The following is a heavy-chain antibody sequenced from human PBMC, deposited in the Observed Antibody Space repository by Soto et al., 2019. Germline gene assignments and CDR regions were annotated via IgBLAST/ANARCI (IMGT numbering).Heavy chain of an antibody. J-gene: IGHJ5*02. CDR1: GYTFTSYD. V-gene: IGHV1-8*01. Sequence: QVQLVQSGADVKKPGASVKVSCKASGYTFTSYDINWVRQATGQGLEWMGWMNPNSGNTGYAQKFQGRVTMTRNTSINTAYLELSSLRSEDTAMYFCSREDSSGGLDPWGQGTLVTVSS. CDR3: SREDSSGGLDP. CDR2: MNPNSGNT. D-gene: IGHD3-22*01.